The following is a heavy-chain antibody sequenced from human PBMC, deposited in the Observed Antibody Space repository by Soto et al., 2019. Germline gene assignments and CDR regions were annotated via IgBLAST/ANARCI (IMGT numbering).Heavy chain of an antibody. V-gene: IGHV1-2*02. D-gene: IGHD3-10*01. CDR2: INPKFGDT. CDR3: ARNMDYYYGPGSGNGHGV. Sequence: QVQLVQSGAEVKEPGDSVRVSCEASGYTFTAYYIHWVRQAPGQGLEWMGWINPKFGDTTYAQDFQGRVSMTRDMSISKVYMELSRLTSDDTDIYYCARNMDYYYGPGSGNGHGVWGQGTTVTVFS. J-gene: IGHJ6*02. CDR1: GYTFTAYY.